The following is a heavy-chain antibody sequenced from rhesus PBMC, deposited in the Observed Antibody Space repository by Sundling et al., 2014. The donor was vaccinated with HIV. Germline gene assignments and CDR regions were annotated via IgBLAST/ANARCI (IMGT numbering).Heavy chain of an antibody. D-gene: IGHD1-1*01. CDR1: GASISSYW. CDR3: AREGRTWNYGYGLES. CDR2: INGDSGST. Sequence: QVQLQESGPGLVKPSETLSLTCTVSGASISSYWWSWIRQPPGKGLEWIGEINGDSGSTNYNPSLKSRVTISTETSKNQFSLKLTSVTAADTAVYYCAREGRTWNYGYGLESWGQGVVVTVSS. J-gene: IGHJ6*01. V-gene: IGHV4-80*01.